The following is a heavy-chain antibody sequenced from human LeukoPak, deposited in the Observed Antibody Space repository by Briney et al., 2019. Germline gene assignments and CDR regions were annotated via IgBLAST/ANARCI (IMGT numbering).Heavy chain of an antibody. D-gene: IGHD5-18*01. V-gene: IGHV1-69*05. CDR3: ARSGYSYEFDY. CDR2: IIPIFGTA. CDR1: GGTFSCYA. Sequence: GASVKVSCKASGGTFSCYAISWVRQAPGQGLEWMGGIIPIFGTANYAQKFQGRVTITTDESTSTAYMELCSLRSEDTAVYYCARSGYSYEFDYWGQGTLVTVSS. J-gene: IGHJ4*02.